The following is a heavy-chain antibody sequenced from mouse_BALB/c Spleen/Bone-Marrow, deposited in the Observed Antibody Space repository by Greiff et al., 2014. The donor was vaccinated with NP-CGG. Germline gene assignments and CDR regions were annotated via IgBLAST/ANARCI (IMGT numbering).Heavy chain of an antibody. V-gene: IGHV5-15*02. CDR1: GFTFSDYG. J-gene: IGHJ4*01. CDR3: AREGGAMDY. CDR2: ISNLAYSI. Sequence: EVMLVESGGGLVQPGGSRKLSCAASGFTFSDYGMAWVRQAPGKGPEWVAFISNLAYSIYYADTVTGRFTISRENAKNTLYLEMSSLRSEDTAMYYSAREGGAMDYWGQGTSVTVSS.